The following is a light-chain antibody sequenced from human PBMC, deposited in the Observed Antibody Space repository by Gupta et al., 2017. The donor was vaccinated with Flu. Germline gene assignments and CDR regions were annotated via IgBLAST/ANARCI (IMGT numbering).Light chain of an antibody. V-gene: IGKV2-30*01. J-gene: IGKJ3*01. CDR1: QSLVYCDVNTY. CDR2: QVS. CDR3: KQGYRCPWA. Sequence: VPLGHPASISCSFSQSLVYCDVNTYLHWCQQRPGQSPRLLIYQVSHRESGVPDRFSGSGSGTDFTLNISRVQAEDVGVYYCKQGYRCPWAFGHGTKVDIK.